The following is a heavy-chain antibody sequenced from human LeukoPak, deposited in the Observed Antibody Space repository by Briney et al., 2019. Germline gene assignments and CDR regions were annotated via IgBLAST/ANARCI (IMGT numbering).Heavy chain of an antibody. D-gene: IGHD1-1*01. V-gene: IGHV3-21*03. J-gene: IGHJ4*02. CDR3: ARDANWSSDN. Sequence: GGSLRLSCASSGFTFSSYSMNCIRQSPGKGLEAVSSMTASSSHIWYADVVKGRFTISRDNAKNSLYLQMNSLTADDTGVYYCARDANWSSDNWGQGTLVTVSS. CDR1: GFTFSSYS. CDR2: MTASSSHI.